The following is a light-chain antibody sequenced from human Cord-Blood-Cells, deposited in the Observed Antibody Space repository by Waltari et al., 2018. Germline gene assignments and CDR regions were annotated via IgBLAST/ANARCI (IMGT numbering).Light chain of an antibody. CDR2: DAS. V-gene: IGKV3-11*01. CDR3: QQRSNLPPVT. Sequence: EIVLTQSPATLSLSPGERATLSCRASQSVSSYLAWYQQKPGQAPMLLIYDASNRATGIPARFSGSGYGTDFTLTISSLEPEDFAVYYCQQRSNLPPVTFGQGTRLEIK. J-gene: IGKJ5*01. CDR1: QSVSSY.